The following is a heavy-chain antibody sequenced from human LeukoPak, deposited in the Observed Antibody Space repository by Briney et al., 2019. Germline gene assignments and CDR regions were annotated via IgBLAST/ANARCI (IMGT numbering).Heavy chain of an antibody. V-gene: IGHV4-31*03. D-gene: IGHD1-14*01. CDR1: GGSISSGDYY. CDR3: ARGQPYYFDY. Sequence: PSETLSLTCTVSGGSISSGDYYWSWIRQHPGKGLEWIAYMYYSGTTYYSPSLKSRVTISLDTSKNQFSLKLNSVTAADTALYYCARGQPYYFDYWGQGTLVTVSS. CDR2: MYYSGTT. J-gene: IGHJ4*02.